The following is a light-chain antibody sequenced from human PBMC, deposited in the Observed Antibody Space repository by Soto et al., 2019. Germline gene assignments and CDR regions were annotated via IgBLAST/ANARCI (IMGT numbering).Light chain of an antibody. Sequence: QSVLTQPPSASGTPGQRVTISCSGSNSNVGGNHVSRYQHLPGTAPKLLIYTNNQRPSGVPDRFSGSKSGTSGSLAISGLRSEDEAEYYCAAWDDRLSGPVFGGGTKLTVL. CDR1: NSNVGGNH. J-gene: IGLJ3*02. V-gene: IGLV1-47*01. CDR3: AAWDDRLSGPV. CDR2: TNN.